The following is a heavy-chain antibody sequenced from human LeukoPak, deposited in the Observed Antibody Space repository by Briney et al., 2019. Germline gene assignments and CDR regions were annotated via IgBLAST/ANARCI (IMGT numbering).Heavy chain of an antibody. CDR1: GGTFSSYA. CDR3: ARGSDSDSSMKLGNDY. Sequence: ASVKVSCKASGGTFSSYAISWVRQAPGQGLEWMGWINPNSGGTNYAQKFQGRVTMTRDTSISTAYMELSRLRSDDTAVYYCARGSDSDSSMKLGNDYWGQGTLVTVSS. D-gene: IGHD3-22*01. V-gene: IGHV1-2*02. CDR2: INPNSGGT. J-gene: IGHJ4*02.